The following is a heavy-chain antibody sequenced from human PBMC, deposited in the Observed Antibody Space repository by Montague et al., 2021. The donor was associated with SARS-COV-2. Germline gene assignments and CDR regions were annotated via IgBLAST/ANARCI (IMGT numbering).Heavy chain of an antibody. Sequence: SLRLSCAASGFTFSSYAMHWVRQAPGKGLEWVAVISYDGSNKYSADSVKGRFTISRDNSKNTLYLQMNSLRAEDTAVYYCARDLKEVIYDFWSGYYEGDYWGQGTLVTVSS. CDR3: ARDLKEVIYDFWSGYYEGDY. CDR2: ISYDGSNK. V-gene: IGHV3-30*04. D-gene: IGHD3-3*01. J-gene: IGHJ4*02. CDR1: GFTFSSYA.